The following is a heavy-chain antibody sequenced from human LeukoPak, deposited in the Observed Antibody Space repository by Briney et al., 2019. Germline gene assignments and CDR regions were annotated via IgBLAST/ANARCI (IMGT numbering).Heavy chain of an antibody. CDR3: ARDPGVIVVVPAGHFDY. D-gene: IGHD2-2*01. CDR1: GFTFSSYW. J-gene: IGHJ4*02. V-gene: IGHV3-74*01. CDR2: INSDGSST. Sequence: GGSLRLSCAASGFTFSSYWMHWVRQAPGKGLVWVSRINSDGSSTSYADSVKGRFTISRDNAKNTLYLQMNSLRAEDTAVYYCARDPGVIVVVPAGHFDYWGQGTLVTVSS.